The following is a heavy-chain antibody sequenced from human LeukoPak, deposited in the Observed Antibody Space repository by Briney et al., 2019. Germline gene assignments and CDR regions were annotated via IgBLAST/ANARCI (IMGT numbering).Heavy chain of an antibody. CDR1: GFTFSSYA. J-gene: IGHJ4*02. V-gene: IGHV3-30*04. Sequence: PGGSLRLSCAASGFTFSSYAMHWVRQAPGKGLEWVAVISYDGSNKYYADSVKGRFTISRDNSKNTLYLQMNSLRAEDTAVYYCARDRRGYSGYFGYWGQGTLVTVSS. CDR3: ARDRRGYSGYFGY. CDR2: ISYDGSNK. D-gene: IGHD5-12*01.